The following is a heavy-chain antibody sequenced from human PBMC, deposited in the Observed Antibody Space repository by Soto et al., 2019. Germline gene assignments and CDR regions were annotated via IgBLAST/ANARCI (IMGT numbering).Heavy chain of an antibody. CDR1: GYTFTNYC. D-gene: IGHD1-26*01. CDR2: INPSDSFV. Sequence: LKISSEVSGYTFTNYCNNWVRQMPGKGLEWMWRINPSDSFVNYSPSFQGHVTISADKAIITAFLQWSRLKASDTPMYYGATRKWDNLVVANYYDPWGQGTLDPVSS. J-gene: IGHJ5*02. V-gene: IGHV5-10-1*01. CDR3: ATRKWDNLVVANYYDP.